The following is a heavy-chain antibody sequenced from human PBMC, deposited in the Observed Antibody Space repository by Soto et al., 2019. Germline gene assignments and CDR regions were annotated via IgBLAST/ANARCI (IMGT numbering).Heavy chain of an antibody. CDR1: GFTISSKF. CDR2: IYSGGTT. Sequence: EVQLVESGGGLVQPGGSLRLSCAASGFTISSKFMSWVRQAPGQGLEWVSVIYSGGTTSYADSVKGRFTISRDNSKNTPNLQMTSLICEDTAVYLWARVISSSSYSVWYFDLLGRGTLVSVSS. CDR3: ARVISSSSYSVWYFDL. V-gene: IGHV3-66*01. D-gene: IGHD6-6*01. J-gene: IGHJ2*01.